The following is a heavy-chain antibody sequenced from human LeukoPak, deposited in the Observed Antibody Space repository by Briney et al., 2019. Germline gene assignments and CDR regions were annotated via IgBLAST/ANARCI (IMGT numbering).Heavy chain of an antibody. Sequence: SGGSLRLSCVDSGFTFTNAWMSWVRQAPGKGLEWIGRIKSKTDGETTNYAEHVRGRFTISRDDSKSAVYLQMNSLKIEDTAVYYCTTDLGTYYHGSQRLIPIDYWGQGTLVTVSS. D-gene: IGHD3-10*01. V-gene: IGHV3-15*01. J-gene: IGHJ4*02. CDR2: IKSKTDGETT. CDR1: GFTFTNAW. CDR3: TTDLGTYYHGSQRLIPIDY.